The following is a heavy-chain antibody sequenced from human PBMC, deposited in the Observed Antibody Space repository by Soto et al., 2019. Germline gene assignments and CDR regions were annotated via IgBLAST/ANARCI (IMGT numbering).Heavy chain of an antibody. J-gene: IGHJ6*02. CDR3: ARQPSNGQWSV. CDR2: IYPGDSDI. CDR1: GYSFTSFW. Sequence: PVESLKISCKGSGYSFTSFWIGWVRQMPGKGLEWVAIIYPGDSDIRYSPSFQGQVTISADKSISTAYLQWSSLKASDTAMYYCARQPSNGQWSVWGQGTTVTVSS. D-gene: IGHD6-19*01. V-gene: IGHV5-51*01.